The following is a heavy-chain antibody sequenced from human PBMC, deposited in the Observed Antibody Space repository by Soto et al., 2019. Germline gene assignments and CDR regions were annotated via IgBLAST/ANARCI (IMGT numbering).Heavy chain of an antibody. J-gene: IGHJ2*01. D-gene: IGHD3-10*01. CDR2: IRSKAYGGTT. Sequence: GGSLRLSCTASGFTFGDYAMSWVRQAPGKGLEWVGFIRSKAYGGTTEYAASVKGRFTISRDDSKSIAYLQMNSLKTEDTAVYFCTREQGNPYWYSDLCGRRTLVTASS. CDR1: GFTFGDYA. CDR3: TREQGNPYWYSDL. V-gene: IGHV3-49*04.